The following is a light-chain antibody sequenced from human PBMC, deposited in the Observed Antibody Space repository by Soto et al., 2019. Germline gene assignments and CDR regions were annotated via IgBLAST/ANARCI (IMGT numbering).Light chain of an antibody. CDR3: QQYGSSGRT. V-gene: IGKV3-20*01. CDR2: CAS. CDR1: PSLTSDY. Sequence: EIFLTQSRGTMSLSPGSRYTLSCMARPSLTSDYLSWYHPKPVQHPRLLIECASSRATGIQDRFSGSGSGTDFTLTISRLEPENLAVYSCQQYGSSGRTFGQGTKV. J-gene: IGKJ1*01.